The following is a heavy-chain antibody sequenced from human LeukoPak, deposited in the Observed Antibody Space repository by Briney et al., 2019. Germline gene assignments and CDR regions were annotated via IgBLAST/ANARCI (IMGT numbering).Heavy chain of an antibody. D-gene: IGHD2-2*02. J-gene: IGHJ6*03. CDR3: ARDYFILVPAGIYSPNQTYYYCCYMDV. CDR2: IIPILGTP. CDR1: GGTFSSYA. V-gene: IGHV1-69*13. Sequence: VASVKVSCKASGGTFSSYAISWVRQAPGQGLEWMGGIIPILGTPNYAQKFQGRVTITADESTSTAYMELSSLRSEDTAVYYCARDYFILVPAGIYSPNQTYYYCCYMDVWGKGATVTVSS.